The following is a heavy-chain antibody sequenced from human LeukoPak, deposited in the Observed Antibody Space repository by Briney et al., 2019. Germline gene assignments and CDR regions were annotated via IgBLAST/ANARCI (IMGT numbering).Heavy chain of an antibody. CDR1: GFTFKNYA. CDR3: AKNGDRGAYCSGGSCYPYYYYNMDV. CDR2: ISYDGSNK. J-gene: IGHJ6*03. V-gene: IGHV3-30*18. D-gene: IGHD2-15*01. Sequence: GGSLRLSCVASGFTFKNYAMSWVRQAPGKGLEWVAVISYDGSNKYYADSVKGRFTISRDNSKNTLYLQMNSLRAEDTAIYYCAKNGDRGAYCSGGSCYPYYYYNMDVWGKGTTVTISS.